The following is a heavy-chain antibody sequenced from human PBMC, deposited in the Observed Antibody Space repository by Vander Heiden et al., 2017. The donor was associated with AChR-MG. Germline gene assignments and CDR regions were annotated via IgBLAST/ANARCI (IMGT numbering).Heavy chain of an antibody. CDR3: ARVGMVATEVKGDTYYYYMDV. Sequence: EVQLVESGGGLVKPGGSLRLSCAASGFTFSSYSMNWVRQAPGKGLEWVSSISSSSSYIYYADSVKGRFTISRYNAKNSLYLQMNSLRAEDTAVYYCARVGMVATEVKGDTYYYYMDVWGKGTTVTVSS. CDR2: ISSSSSYI. D-gene: IGHD5-12*01. V-gene: IGHV3-21*01. CDR1: GFTFSSYS. J-gene: IGHJ6*03.